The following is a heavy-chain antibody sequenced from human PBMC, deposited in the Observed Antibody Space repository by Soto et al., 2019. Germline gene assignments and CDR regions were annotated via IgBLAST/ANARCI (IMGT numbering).Heavy chain of an antibody. J-gene: IGHJ6*02. CDR3: AKVTYSSGVYYYGSGTQTSKNYYYGMDV. Sequence: GGSLRLSCAASGFTFSSYAMSWVRQAPGKGLEWVSAISGSGGSTYYADSVKGRFTISRDNSKNTLYLQMNSLRAEDTAVYYCAKVTYSSGVYYYGSGTQTSKNYYYGMDVWGQGTTVTVSS. CDR2: ISGSGGST. CDR1: GFTFSSYA. D-gene: IGHD3-10*01. V-gene: IGHV3-23*01.